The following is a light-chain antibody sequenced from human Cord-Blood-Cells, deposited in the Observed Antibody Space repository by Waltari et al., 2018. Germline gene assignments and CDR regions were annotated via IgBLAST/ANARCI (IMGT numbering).Light chain of an antibody. Sequence: QSALTQPASVSGSPGQSITIPCTATSSDVGSYNLVSWYQQHPGKAPKLMIYEGSKRPSGVSNRFSGSKSGNTASLTISGLQAEDEADYYCCSYAGSSTYVFGTGTKDTVL. CDR3: CSYAGSSTYV. V-gene: IGLV2-23*01. J-gene: IGLJ1*01. CDR2: EGS. CDR1: SSDVGSYNL.